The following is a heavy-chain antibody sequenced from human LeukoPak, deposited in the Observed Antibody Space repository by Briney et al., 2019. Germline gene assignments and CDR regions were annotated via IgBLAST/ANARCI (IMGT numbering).Heavy chain of an antibody. CDR1: GYTFTSYA. D-gene: IGHD2-2*01. V-gene: IGHV1-2*06. J-gene: IGHJ4*02. CDR3: ARDYCSSTSCLFDY. CDR2: INPNSGDT. Sequence: GASVKVSRKASGYTFTSYAMHWVRQAPGQGLEWMGRINPNSGDTNYAQKFQGRVTMTRDTSISTAYMELSRLRSDDTAVYYCARDYCSSTSCLFDYWGQGTLVTVSS.